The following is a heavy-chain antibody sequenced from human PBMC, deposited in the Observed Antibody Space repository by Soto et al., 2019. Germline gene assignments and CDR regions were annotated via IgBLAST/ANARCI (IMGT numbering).Heavy chain of an antibody. D-gene: IGHD3-10*01. Sequence: EVQLLESGGDLLQPGGSLRLSCAASGFTFSDCAMSWVRQAPGKGLEWVSAITVRCFTTYYAASVKGRLTISRDNSRNTLFLQLNSLRAEDTATYYCAVSTYHGSGSPFDYWGQGTLVTVSS. CDR1: GFTFSDCA. CDR2: ITVRCFTT. CDR3: AVSTYHGSGSPFDY. V-gene: IGHV3-23*01. J-gene: IGHJ4*02.